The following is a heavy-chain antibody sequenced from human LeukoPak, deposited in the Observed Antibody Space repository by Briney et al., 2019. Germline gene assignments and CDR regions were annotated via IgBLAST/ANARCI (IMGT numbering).Heavy chain of an antibody. D-gene: IGHD6-19*01. V-gene: IGHV3-21*01. CDR3: ARSSGWYHRGPDYYHYYMDV. J-gene: IGHJ6*03. CDR1: GFIFNSHS. Sequence: PGGPLRLSCAASGFIFNSHSMNWVRQAPGKGLEWVSSISSTSSYIYYADSVKSRFTISRDNAKNSLYLQMNSLRAEDTAVYYCARSSGWYHRGPDYYHYYMDVWGKGTTVTVS. CDR2: ISSTSSYI.